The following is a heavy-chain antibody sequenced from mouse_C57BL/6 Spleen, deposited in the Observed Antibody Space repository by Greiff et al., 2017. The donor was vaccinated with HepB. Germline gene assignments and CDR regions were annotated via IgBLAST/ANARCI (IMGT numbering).Heavy chain of an antibody. D-gene: IGHD2-4*01. Sequence: QVQLKESGAELARPGASVKMSCKASGYTFTSYTMHWVKQRPGQGLEWIGYINPSSGYTKYNQKFKDKATLTADKSSSTAYMQLSSLTSEDSAVYYCAVDDYDAWFAYWGQGTLVTVSA. J-gene: IGHJ3*01. CDR1: GYTFTSYT. CDR3: AVDDYDAWFAY. CDR2: INPSSGYT. V-gene: IGHV1-4*01.